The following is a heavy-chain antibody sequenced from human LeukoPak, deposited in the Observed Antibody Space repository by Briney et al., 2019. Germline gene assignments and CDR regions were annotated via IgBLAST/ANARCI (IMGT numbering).Heavy chain of an antibody. J-gene: IGHJ4*02. CDR3: ARSTSDSSGYYEDY. CDR1: GGSISSSSYY. D-gene: IGHD3-22*01. V-gene: IGHV4-39*07. CDR2: IYYSGST. Sequence: SETLSLTCTVSGGSISSSSYYWGWIRQPPRKGLEWIGSIYYSGSTYYNPSLKSRVTISVDTSKNQFSLKLSSVTAADTAVYYCARSTSDSSGYYEDYWGQGTLVTVSS.